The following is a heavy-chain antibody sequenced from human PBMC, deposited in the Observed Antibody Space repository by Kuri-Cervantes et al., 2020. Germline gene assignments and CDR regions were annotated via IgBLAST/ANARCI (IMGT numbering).Heavy chain of an antibody. CDR3: AKDRYPRVAAKYFDY. J-gene: IGHJ4*02. V-gene: IGHV3-20*04. Sequence: GESLKISCAASGFTFDDYGMSWVRQAPGKGLEWVSGINWNGGSTGYADSVKGRFTISRDNAKNSLYLQMNSLRAGDTAVYYCAKDRYPRVAAKYFDYWGQGTLVTVSS. CDR1: GFTFDDYG. D-gene: IGHD2-15*01. CDR2: INWNGGST.